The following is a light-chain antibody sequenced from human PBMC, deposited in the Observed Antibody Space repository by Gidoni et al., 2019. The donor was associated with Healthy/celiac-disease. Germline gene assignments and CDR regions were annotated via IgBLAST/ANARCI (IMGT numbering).Light chain of an antibody. CDR3: QQYNSSPLT. V-gene: IGKV1-5*03. J-gene: IGKJ4*01. CDR1: QSISSW. Sequence: IQMTHSPSTLSASVGDRVTITCRASQSISSWLAWYQQKPGKAPKLLIYKASSLESGVPSRFSGSGSGTEFTLTISSLQPDDFATYYCQQYNSSPLTFGGGTKVEIK. CDR2: KAS.